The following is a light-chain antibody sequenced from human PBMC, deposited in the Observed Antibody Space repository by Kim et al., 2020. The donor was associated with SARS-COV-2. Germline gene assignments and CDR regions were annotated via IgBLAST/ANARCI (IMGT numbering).Light chain of an antibody. CDR2: GKN. CDR3: NSRDSSGNHP. CDR1: SLRSYY. V-gene: IGLV3-19*01. J-gene: IGLJ1*01. Sequence: AWEQKVRRTGKGDSLRSYYASWYKQKPGQAPVLVIYGKNNRPSGIPDRFSGSSSGNTASLTITGAQAEDEADYYCNSRDSSGNHPFGTGTKVTVL.